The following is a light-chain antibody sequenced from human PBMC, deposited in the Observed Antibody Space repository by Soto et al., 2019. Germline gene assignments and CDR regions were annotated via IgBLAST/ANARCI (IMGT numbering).Light chain of an antibody. CDR3: QQYNNWPPVT. J-gene: IGKJ1*01. CDR2: GAS. V-gene: IGKV3-15*01. CDR1: QSVSSN. Sequence: EIVMTQSPATLSVSPGERATLPCRASQSVSSNLAWYQQKPGQAPRLLIYGASTRATGIPARFSGSGSGTEFTLTISSLQSEDFAVYYCQQYNNWPPVTFGQGTKVDIK.